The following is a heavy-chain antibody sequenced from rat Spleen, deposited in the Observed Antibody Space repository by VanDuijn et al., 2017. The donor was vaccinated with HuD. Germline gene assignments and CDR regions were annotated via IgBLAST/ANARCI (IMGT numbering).Heavy chain of an antibody. CDR1: GIAFSNAW. D-gene: IGHD1-11*01. Sequence: EVQLVETGGSLVQPGKSLKLTCATSGIAFSNAWMHWVRQSPEKQLEWVAQIKAKSSNYATYYAEPVKGRFTISRDDSKSSVYLQMNSLKEEDTAIYYCTWEGPYNWFAYWGQGTLVTVSS. CDR2: IKAKSSNYAT. CDR3: TWEGPYNWFAY. V-gene: IGHV6-8*01. J-gene: IGHJ3*01.